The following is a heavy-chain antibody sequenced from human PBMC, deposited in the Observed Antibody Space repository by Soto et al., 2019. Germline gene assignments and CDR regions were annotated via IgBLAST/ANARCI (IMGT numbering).Heavy chain of an antibody. CDR2: IRGTGDNT. CDR3: AKGRGEYFDSSCYRQYYYAPDV. CDR1: GFAFSTYA. Sequence: EVQLLESGGGLVQPETSLRLSCAASGFAFSTYAMSWVRQAPGKGPEWVSGIRGTGDNTYYADSVKGRFTISRDNSKNTLYLQMNSLRAEDTAVYYCAKGRGEYFDSSCYRQYYYAPDVWGQGTTVTVSS. V-gene: IGHV3-23*01. D-gene: IGHD3-22*01. J-gene: IGHJ6*02.